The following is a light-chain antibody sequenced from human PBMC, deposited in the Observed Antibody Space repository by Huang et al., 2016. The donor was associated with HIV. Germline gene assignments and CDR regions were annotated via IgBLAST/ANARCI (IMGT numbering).Light chain of an antibody. CDR2: GAS. J-gene: IGKJ2*01. CDR3: QQSYNIPRT. Sequence: DIQMTQAPSSLSAPVGDRVIITCRASQIINRYLNWYQQMSGRAPKLVISGASTLQGGVSPRCSGSGSGTDFTLTITEVQPEDSATYFCQQSYNIPRTFGQGTLLEI. CDR1: QIINRY. V-gene: IGKV1-39*01.